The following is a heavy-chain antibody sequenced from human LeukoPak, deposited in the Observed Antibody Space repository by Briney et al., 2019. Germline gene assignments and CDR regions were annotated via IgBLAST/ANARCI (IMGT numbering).Heavy chain of an antibody. Sequence: GRSLRLSCAASGFTFSSYGMHWVRQAPGKGLEWVAVISYDGSNKYYADSVKGRFTISRDNSKNTLYLQMNSLRAEDTAVYYCARGGRDYDFWSGYYSHWFDPWGQGTLVTVSS. CDR1: GFTFSSYG. D-gene: IGHD3-3*01. J-gene: IGHJ5*02. CDR2: ISYDGSNK. V-gene: IGHV3-30*03. CDR3: ARGGRDYDFWSGYYSHWFDP.